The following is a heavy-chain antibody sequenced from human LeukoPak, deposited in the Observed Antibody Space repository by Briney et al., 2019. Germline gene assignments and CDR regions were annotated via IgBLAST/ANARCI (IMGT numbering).Heavy chain of an antibody. J-gene: IGHJ5*02. CDR1: GYTFTGYY. Sequence: ASVKVSCKASGYTFTGYYMHWVRQAPGQGLEWMGWINPNSGGTNYAQKFQGRVTMTRDTSISTAYMELSRLRSDDTAVYYCARANIRITTIVVVRFGFDPWGQGTLVTVSS. V-gene: IGHV1-2*02. CDR2: INPNSGGT. CDR3: ARANIRITTIVVVRFGFDP. D-gene: IGHD3-22*01.